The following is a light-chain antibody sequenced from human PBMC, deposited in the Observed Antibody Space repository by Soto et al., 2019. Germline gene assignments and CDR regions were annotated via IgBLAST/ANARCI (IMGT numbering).Light chain of an antibody. CDR2: AAS. CDR1: QSINSY. Sequence: DIQMTQSPSSLSASVGDRVTITCRASQSINSYLNWYQQKPGKAPKVLIYAASNLQSGVPSRFSGSGSGTDFTLTISSLQPEDFATYYCQQSYSTPITFGQGTRLEI. V-gene: IGKV1-39*01. CDR3: QQSYSTPIT. J-gene: IGKJ5*01.